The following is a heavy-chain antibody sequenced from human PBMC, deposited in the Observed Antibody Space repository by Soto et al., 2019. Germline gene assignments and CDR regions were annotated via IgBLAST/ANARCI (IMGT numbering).Heavy chain of an antibody. D-gene: IGHD3-22*01. CDR1: GYTFTRNG. Sequence: PSVKVSCKTSGYTFTRNGISWVRQAPGQGLEWMGWISPKSGSIKYAQKFQGRVITTTDTSTSTAYMELRSLRSDDTAVYYCVKDRDSNSWPSRDVWGPGTTVTVSS. CDR3: VKDRDSNSWPSRDV. V-gene: IGHV1-18*01. J-gene: IGHJ6*02. CDR2: ISPKSGSI.